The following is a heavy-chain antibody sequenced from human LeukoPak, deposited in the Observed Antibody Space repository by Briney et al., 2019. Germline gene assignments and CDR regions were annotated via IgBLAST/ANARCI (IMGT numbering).Heavy chain of an antibody. D-gene: IGHD1-14*01. CDR1: GGSISGYY. CDR3: ARDVRTTEAFEI. CDR2: ISYTGST. J-gene: IGHJ3*02. Sequence: SETLSLTCTVSGGSISGYYWSWIRQPPGKGLEWVGRISYTGSTNYNPSLKSRVTISVDTSKNQFSLKLTSVTATDTAVYYCARDVRTTEAFEIWGHGTMVTVSS. V-gene: IGHV4-59*01.